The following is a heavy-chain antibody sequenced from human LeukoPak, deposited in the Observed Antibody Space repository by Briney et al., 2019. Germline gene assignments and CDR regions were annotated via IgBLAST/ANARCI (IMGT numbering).Heavy chain of an antibody. CDR1: GYTFTSYY. Sequence: ASVKVSCKASGYTFTSYYMHWVRQAPGQGLEWMGIINPSGGSTSYAQKFQGRVTMTRDTSTSTVYMELSSLRSEDTAVYYCARDAVRGYDFWSGPNQIDYWGQGTLVTVSS. D-gene: IGHD3-3*01. V-gene: IGHV1-46*01. CDR3: ARDAVRGYDFWSGPNQIDY. CDR2: INPSGGST. J-gene: IGHJ4*02.